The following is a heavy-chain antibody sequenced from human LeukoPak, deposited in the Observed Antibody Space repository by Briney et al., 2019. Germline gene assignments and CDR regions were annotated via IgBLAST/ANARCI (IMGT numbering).Heavy chain of an antibody. D-gene: IGHD5-24*01. J-gene: IGHJ4*02. Sequence: GGSLRLSCAASGFTFTTYWMSWIRQLPGKGLEWVANINQDGTEKYYVDSVKGRFTISRDNAKNTLYLQMNSLRAEDTAVYYCARVGDGYNPRTGGFDYWGQGTLVTVSS. CDR2: INQDGTEK. CDR1: GFTFTTYW. CDR3: ARVGDGYNPRTGGFDY. V-gene: IGHV3-7*01.